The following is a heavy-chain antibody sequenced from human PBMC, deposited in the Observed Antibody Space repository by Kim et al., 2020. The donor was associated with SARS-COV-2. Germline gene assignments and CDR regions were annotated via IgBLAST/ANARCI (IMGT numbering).Heavy chain of an antibody. D-gene: IGHD3-10*01. CDR2: IYTSGST. Sequence: SETLSLTCTVSGGSISSGSYYWSWIRQPAGKGLEWIGRIYTSGSTNYNPSLKSRVTISVDTSKNQFSLKLSSVTAADTAVYYCARDPTKGAYGSEDYWGQGTLVTVSS. CDR3: ARDPTKGAYGSEDY. CDR1: GGSISSGSYY. V-gene: IGHV4-61*02. J-gene: IGHJ4*02.